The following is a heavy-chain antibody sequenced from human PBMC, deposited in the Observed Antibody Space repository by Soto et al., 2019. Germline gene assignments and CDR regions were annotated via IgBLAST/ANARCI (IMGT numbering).Heavy chain of an antibody. CDR2: ISHDGNNK. CDR1: GFTFSSYV. D-gene: IGHD6-13*01. CDR3: ARVNTAAAVTATEGGWFDP. J-gene: IGHJ5*02. V-gene: IGHV3-30*03. Sequence: PGGSLRLSCAASGFTFSSYVTHWVRQAPGKGLEWVAVISHDGNNKYYADSVKGRFTISRDNSKNTLYLQMNSLRAEDTAVYYCARVNTAAAVTATEGGWFDPWGQGTLVTVSS.